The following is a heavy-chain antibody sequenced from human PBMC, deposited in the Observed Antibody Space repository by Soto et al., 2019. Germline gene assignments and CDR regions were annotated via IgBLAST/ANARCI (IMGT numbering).Heavy chain of an antibody. CDR1: GFAFSTYW. J-gene: IGHJ4*02. D-gene: IGHD3-22*01. CDR2: IKKDGSEE. Sequence: GGSLRLSCAASGFAFSTYWMSWVRQAPGQGLEWVANIKKDGSEEYYVDSVKGRFTISRNSAKKSLYLQMSSLRAEDTAVYYCAKSSDTSYLCDFWGQGRLVTVS. CDR3: AKSSDTSYLCDF. V-gene: IGHV3-7*01.